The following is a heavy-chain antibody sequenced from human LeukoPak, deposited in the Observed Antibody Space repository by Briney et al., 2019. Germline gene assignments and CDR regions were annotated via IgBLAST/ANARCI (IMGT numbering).Heavy chain of an antibody. J-gene: IGHJ4*02. Sequence: PGGSLRLSCAASGFTFSSYSMNWVRQAPGKGLEWVSSISSSSTYIYYADSVKGRFTISRDNAKNSLYLQMNSPRAEDTAVYYCARVEAQQLVLSSSDYWGQGTLVTVSS. D-gene: IGHD6-13*01. CDR1: GFTFSSYS. CDR2: ISSSSTYI. V-gene: IGHV3-21*01. CDR3: ARVEAQQLVLSSSDY.